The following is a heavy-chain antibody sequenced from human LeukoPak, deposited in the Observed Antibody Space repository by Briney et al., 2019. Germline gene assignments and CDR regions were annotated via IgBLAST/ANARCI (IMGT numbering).Heavy chain of an antibody. CDR3: ARAPRDGYKYYYYGMDV. CDR1: GFIFSSYG. Sequence: GRSLRLSCAASGFIFSSYGMHWVRQAPGKGLEWVAVIWYDGSNKYYADSVKGRFTISRDNSKNTLYLQMNSLRAEDTAVYYCARAPRDGYKYYYYGMDVWGQGTTVTVSS. CDR2: IWYDGSNK. D-gene: IGHD5-24*01. V-gene: IGHV3-33*01. J-gene: IGHJ6*01.